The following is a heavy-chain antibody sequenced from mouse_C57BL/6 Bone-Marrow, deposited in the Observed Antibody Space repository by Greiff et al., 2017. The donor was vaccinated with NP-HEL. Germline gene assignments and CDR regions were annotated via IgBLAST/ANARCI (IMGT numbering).Heavy chain of an antibody. Sequence: VQLQQSGPGLVKPSQSLSLTCSVTGYSITSGYYWNWIRQFPGNKLEWMGYISYDGSNNYNPSLKNRISITRDTSKNQFFLKLNSVTTEDTATYYCAFYGSSWFAYWGQGTLVTVSA. D-gene: IGHD1-1*01. CDR2: ISYDGSN. CDR3: AFYGSSWFAY. CDR1: GYSITSGYY. V-gene: IGHV3-6*01. J-gene: IGHJ3*01.